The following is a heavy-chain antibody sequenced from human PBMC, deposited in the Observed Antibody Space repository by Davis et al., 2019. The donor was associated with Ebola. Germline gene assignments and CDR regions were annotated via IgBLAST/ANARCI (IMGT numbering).Heavy chain of an antibody. CDR1: GGSISSSSYY. CDR2: IYYSGST. J-gene: IGHJ4*02. CDR3: ARKMVYYYDSSGYRVGYYFDY. D-gene: IGHD3-22*01. Sequence: SETLSLTCTVSGGSISSSSYYWGWIRQPPGKGLEWIGSIYYSGSTYYNPSLKSRVTISVDTSKNQFSLKLSSVTAADTAVYYCARKMVYYYDSSGYRVGYYFDYWGQGTLVTVSS. V-gene: IGHV4-39*01.